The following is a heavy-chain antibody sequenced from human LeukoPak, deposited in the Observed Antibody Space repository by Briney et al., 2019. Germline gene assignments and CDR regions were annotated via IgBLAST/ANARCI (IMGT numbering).Heavy chain of an antibody. V-gene: IGHV4-30-4*01. CDR3: ARDVVVVPAAREGWFDP. D-gene: IGHD2-2*01. Sequence: SETLSLTCTVSGGSISSGDYYWSWIRQPPGKGLEWIGYIYYSGSTNYNPSLKSRVTISVDTSKNQFSLKLSSVTAADTAVYYCARDVVVVPAAREGWFDPWGQGTLVTVSS. CDR2: IYYSGST. CDR1: GGSISSGDYY. J-gene: IGHJ5*02.